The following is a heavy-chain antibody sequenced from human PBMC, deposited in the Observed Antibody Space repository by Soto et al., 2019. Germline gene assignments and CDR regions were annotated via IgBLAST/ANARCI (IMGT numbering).Heavy chain of an antibody. CDR2: IKQDGSDK. V-gene: IGHV3-7*01. J-gene: IGHJ4*02. CDR1: GFMFSNYW. Sequence: EVQLVESGGGLVQPGGSLRLSCAASGFMFSNYWMSWVRQAPGKGLEWVAIIKQDGSDKYYVDSVKGRFTISRDNAKNSVYLQMNSLRIEDAAVYYCARNRDYAFDYWGLGTLVTVSS. CDR3: ARNRDYAFDY. D-gene: IGHD4-17*01.